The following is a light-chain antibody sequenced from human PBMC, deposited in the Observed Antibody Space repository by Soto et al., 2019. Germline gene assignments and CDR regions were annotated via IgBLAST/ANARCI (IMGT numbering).Light chain of an antibody. J-gene: IGLJ3*02. Sequence: QCVLTQPPSVSGSPLQSVTISCTGTSSDVGSYNRVSWYQQPPGTAPKLMIYEVSNRPSGVPDRFSGSKSGNTASLTISGLQAEDEADYYCSSFTTTSTWVFGGGTKVSVL. CDR2: EVS. V-gene: IGLV2-18*02. CDR3: SSFTTTSTWV. CDR1: SSDVGSYNR.